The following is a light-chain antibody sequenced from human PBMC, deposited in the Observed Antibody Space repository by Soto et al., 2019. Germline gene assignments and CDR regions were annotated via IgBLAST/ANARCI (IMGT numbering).Light chain of an antibody. Sequence: EIEMTQSPATLSLAPGERVTPSCRAIESVRTNLAWYQQKAGQAPRLXIYGASTRETGIPAMFSGSGAGTEFTLTINSLEPEDFAVDYCQHRSIWTVSFGQGTRLEIK. V-gene: IGKV3-15*01. CDR3: QHRSIWTVS. CDR1: ESVRTN. CDR2: GAS. J-gene: IGKJ5*01.